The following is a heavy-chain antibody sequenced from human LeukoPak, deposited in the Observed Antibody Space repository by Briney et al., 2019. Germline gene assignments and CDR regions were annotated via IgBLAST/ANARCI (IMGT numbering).Heavy chain of an antibody. CDR3: ARDPVITAAGYFDY. V-gene: IGHV3-7*01. CDR2: IKEDGSEM. CDR1: GFTFSSYW. Sequence: PGGSLRLSCAASGFTFSSYWMTWVRQAPGKGLEWVANIKEDGSEMYYVDSVSGRFTISRDNAKNSLFLHMNSLRAEDTAIYYCARDPVITAAGYFDYWGLGALVTVSS. J-gene: IGHJ4*02. D-gene: IGHD6-13*01.